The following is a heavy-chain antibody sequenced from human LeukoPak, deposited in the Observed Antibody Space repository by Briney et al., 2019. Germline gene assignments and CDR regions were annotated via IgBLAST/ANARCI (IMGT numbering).Heavy chain of an antibody. Sequence: PGGSLRVSCAASGFTFSSNSMNWVRQAPGKGLEWVSSISSSSSYIYYADSVKGRFTISRDNAKNSPYLQMNSLRAEDTAVYYCLVYGSGSSPLHYFHYWGQGTLVTVSS. CDR1: GFTFSSNS. V-gene: IGHV3-21*01. D-gene: IGHD3-10*01. CDR2: ISSSSSYI. CDR3: LVYGSGSSPLHYFHY. J-gene: IGHJ4*02.